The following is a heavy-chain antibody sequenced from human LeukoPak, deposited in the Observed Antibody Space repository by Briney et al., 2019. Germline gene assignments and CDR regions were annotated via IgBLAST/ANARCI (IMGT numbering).Heavy chain of an antibody. D-gene: IGHD2-2*01. V-gene: IGHV1-2*02. J-gene: IGHJ4*02. CDR3: SREASCDSTSCPQDY. CDR2: INADTGVT. Sequence: HEASVTVSCKASGYTFTGNLSYWVRQSPGQRHELMALINADTGVTNYEQKIQGRVTVASDTSISTAYLDISRLTSDDTALYYCSREASCDSTSCPQDYWGQGTLVTVSS. CDR1: GYTFTGNL.